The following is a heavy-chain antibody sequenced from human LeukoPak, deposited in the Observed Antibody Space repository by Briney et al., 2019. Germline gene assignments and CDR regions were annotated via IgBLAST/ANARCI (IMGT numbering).Heavy chain of an antibody. CDR3: ARRGSIAAAGALDY. Sequence: ETLSLTCAVYGGSSSAYWWSWIRQPPGKGLEWIGEINPSGTTNYNPSLKGRVTISLDTSKNHFSLNLSSVTAADTAVYYCARRGSIAAAGALDYWGQGTLVTVSS. J-gene: IGHJ4*02. CDR1: GGSSSAYW. CDR2: INPSGTT. D-gene: IGHD6-13*01. V-gene: IGHV4-34*01.